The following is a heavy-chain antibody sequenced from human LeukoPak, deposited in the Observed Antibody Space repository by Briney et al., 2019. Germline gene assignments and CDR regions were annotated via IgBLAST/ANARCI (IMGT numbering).Heavy chain of an antibody. CDR2: ISGSGGST. CDR3: ATQLRLRFLEWLR. CDR1: GFTFSNYV. D-gene: IGHD3-3*01. Sequence: GGSLRLSCAASGFTFSNYVMSWVRQTPGKGLERVSAISGSGGSTYYADSVKGRFTISRDNSKNTLSLQMNSLRAEDTAVYYCATQLRLRFLEWLRWGQGTLVTVSS. V-gene: IGHV3-23*01. J-gene: IGHJ4*02.